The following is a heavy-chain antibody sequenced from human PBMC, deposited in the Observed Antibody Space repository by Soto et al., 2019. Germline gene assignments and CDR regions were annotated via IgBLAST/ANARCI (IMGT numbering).Heavy chain of an antibody. V-gene: IGHV4-34*01. CDR1: GGSFSGYY. CDR3: ARDKITGLFDY. CDR2: INHSGST. J-gene: IGHJ4*02. D-gene: IGHD2-8*02. Sequence: SETLSLTCAVYGGSFSGYYWSWIRQPPGKGLEWIGEINHSGSTNQNPPLKSRVTISVDTSKNQFSLKLTSVTAADTAVYYCARDKITGLFDYWGQGTLVTVSS.